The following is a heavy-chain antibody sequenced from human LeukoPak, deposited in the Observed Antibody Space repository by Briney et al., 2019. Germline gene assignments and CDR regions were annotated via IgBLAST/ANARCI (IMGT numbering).Heavy chain of an antibody. CDR1: GFSFSNYA. J-gene: IGHJ6*02. D-gene: IGHD3-3*01. Sequence: GSLRLSCVASGFSFSNYAMSWVRQAPGKGLEWVSAISGSGGSTYYADSVKGRFTISRDNSKNTLYLQMNSLRAEDTAVYYCAKDAGYDFWSGYTLYYYYGMDVWGQGTTVTVSS. CDR3: AKDAGYDFWSGYTLYYYYGMDV. V-gene: IGHV3-23*01. CDR2: ISGSGGST.